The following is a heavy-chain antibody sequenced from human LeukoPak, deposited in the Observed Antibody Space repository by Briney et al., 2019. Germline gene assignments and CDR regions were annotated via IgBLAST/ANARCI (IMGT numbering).Heavy chain of an antibody. CDR3: ARQRSHPDYFDY. CDR1: GYSFTSYW. D-gene: IGHD1-26*01. V-gene: IGHV5-51*01. CDR2: MYPGDSDT. J-gene: IGHJ4*02. Sequence: GESLKISCKGSGYSFTSYWIDWVRQMPGKGLEWMGIMYPGDSDTRYSPSFQGQVTISADKSISTAYLQWSSLKASDTAMYYCARQRSHPDYFDYWGQGTLVTASS.